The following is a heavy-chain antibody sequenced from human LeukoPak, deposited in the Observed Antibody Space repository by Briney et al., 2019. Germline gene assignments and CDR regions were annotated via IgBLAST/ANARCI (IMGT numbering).Heavy chain of an antibody. CDR2: IYYSGST. CDR1: GGSISSSSYY. J-gene: IGHJ6*02. Sequence: SETLSLTCTVSGGSISSSSYYWGWIRQPPGKGLEWNGSIYYSGSTYYNPSLKSRVTISVDTSKNQFSLKLSSVTAADTAAYYCAREVRQHYYYGMDVWGQGTTVTVSS. D-gene: IGHD4-11*01. CDR3: AREVRQHYYYGMDV. V-gene: IGHV4-39*01.